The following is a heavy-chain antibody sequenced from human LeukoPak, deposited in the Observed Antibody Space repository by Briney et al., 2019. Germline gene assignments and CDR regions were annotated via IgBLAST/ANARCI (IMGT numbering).Heavy chain of an antibody. CDR2: IFYSGST. CDR1: SGSISTSNYY. J-gene: IGHJ6*03. CDR3: ARHPLGHLRDILTVPYYYYYMDV. D-gene: IGHD3-9*01. Sequence: PSETLSLTCTVSSGSISTSNYYWGWVRQPPGKALERIGNIFYSGSTYYSPSLKSRVTISLDTSRNQFSLKLSSVTAADTAVYYCARHPLGHLRDILTVPYYYYYMDVWGKGTTVTISS. V-gene: IGHV4-39*01.